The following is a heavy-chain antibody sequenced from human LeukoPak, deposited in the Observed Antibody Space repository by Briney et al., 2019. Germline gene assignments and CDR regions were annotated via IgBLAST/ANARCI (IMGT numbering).Heavy chain of an antibody. V-gene: IGHV3-30*18. CDR3: AKDGHGSGSCLLDY. Sequence: GGSLRLSCAASGSTFSSYGMHWVRQAPGKGLEWVAVISYDGSNKYYADSVKGRFTISRDNSKNTLYLQMNSLRAEDTAVYYCAKDGHGSGSCLLDYWGQGTLVTVSS. J-gene: IGHJ4*02. CDR2: ISYDGSNK. D-gene: IGHD3-10*01. CDR1: GSTFSSYG.